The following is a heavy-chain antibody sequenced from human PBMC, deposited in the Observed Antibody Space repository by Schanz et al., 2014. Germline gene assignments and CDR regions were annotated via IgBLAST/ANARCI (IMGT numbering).Heavy chain of an antibody. CDR2: INSDGSSA. J-gene: IGHJ4*02. Sequence: EVQLVESGGGLVQPGGSLRLSCAASGFTFSSYWMHWVRQAPGKGLVWISRINSDGSSASYADSMKGRFTISRDNAKNTLYLQMNSVRAEDSAVYYCTRGSGSRSYGWYYDSWGQGTLVTVSS. CDR1: GFTFSSYW. CDR3: TRGSGSRSYGWYYDS. D-gene: IGHD3-10*01. V-gene: IGHV3-74*01.